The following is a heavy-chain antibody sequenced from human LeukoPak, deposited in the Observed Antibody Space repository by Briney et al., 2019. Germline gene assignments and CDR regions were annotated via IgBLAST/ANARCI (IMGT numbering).Heavy chain of an antibody. D-gene: IGHD2-2*02. Sequence: SETLSLTCAVYGGSFSGYYWSWIRQPPGKGLEWIGEINHSGSTNYNPSLNSRVTISLDTSKNQFSLMLRSLTAADTAVYYCARRYTASPGERFDYWGPGTLVTVSS. CDR3: ARRYTASPGERFDY. CDR1: GGSFSGYY. J-gene: IGHJ4*02. V-gene: IGHV4-34*01. CDR2: INHSGST.